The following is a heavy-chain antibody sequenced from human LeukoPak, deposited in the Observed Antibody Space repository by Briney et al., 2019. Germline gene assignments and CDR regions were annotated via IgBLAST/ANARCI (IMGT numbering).Heavy chain of an antibody. J-gene: IGHJ4*02. CDR1: GISFSRYS. V-gene: IGHV3-30*18. CDR3: AKVFEVRGARRPKDY. CDR2: ISYDGGNK. Sequence: PGGSLRLSCAASGISFSRYSMHWVRQAPGKGLEWVALISYDGGNKFYADSVRDRFTISRDNSKNTLFLQMNSLRIEDTAVYYCAKVFEVRGARRPKDYWGQGTLAIVSS. D-gene: IGHD3-10*01.